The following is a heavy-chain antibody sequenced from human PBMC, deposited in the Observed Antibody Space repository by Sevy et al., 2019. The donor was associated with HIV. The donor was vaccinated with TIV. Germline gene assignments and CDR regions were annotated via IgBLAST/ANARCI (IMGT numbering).Heavy chain of an antibody. CDR1: GFTFTTFW. CDR3: TSLTGY. J-gene: IGHJ4*02. V-gene: IGHV3-74*01. Sequence: GGSLRLSCAASGFTFTTFWMYWVRQAPGKGLMSVSRINSDGSTTNHADSVKGRFIISRDNAKKTLYLQMNSLRVEDTAVYYCTSLTGYGGQGTLVTVSS. CDR2: INSDGSTT.